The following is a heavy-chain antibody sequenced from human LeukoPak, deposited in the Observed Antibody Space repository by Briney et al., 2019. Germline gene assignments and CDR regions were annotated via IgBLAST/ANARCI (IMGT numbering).Heavy chain of an antibody. CDR3: ARGRAIIGAGYYYYYMDV. CDR2: INHSGST. Sequence: PSETLSLTCAVYGGSFSGYYWSWIRQPPGKGLEWIGEINHSGSTNYNPSLKSRVTISVDTSKNQFSLKLSSVTAADTAVYYCARGRAIIGAGYYYYYMDVWGKGTTVTVSS. V-gene: IGHV4-34*01. D-gene: IGHD3-3*01. J-gene: IGHJ6*03. CDR1: GGSFSGYY.